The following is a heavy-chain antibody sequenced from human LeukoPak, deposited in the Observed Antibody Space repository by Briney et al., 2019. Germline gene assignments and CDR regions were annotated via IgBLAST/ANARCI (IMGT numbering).Heavy chain of an antibody. J-gene: IGHJ4*02. D-gene: IGHD4-17*01. V-gene: IGHV4-39*01. Sequence: SETLSLTCTVSGGSISSSSYYWGWIRQPPGKGLEWIGSIYYSGSTYYNPSLKSRVTISVDTSKNQFSLKLSSVTAADTAVYYCGTGGGYREDSVNYWGQGTLVTVSS. CDR1: GGSISSSSYY. CDR2: IYYSGST. CDR3: GTGGGYREDSVNY.